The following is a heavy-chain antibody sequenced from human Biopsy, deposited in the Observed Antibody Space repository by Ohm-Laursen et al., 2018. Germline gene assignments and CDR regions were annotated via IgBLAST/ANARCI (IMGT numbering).Heavy chain of an antibody. Sequence: ASVTVSCKASGYTFTSYEINWVRQAPGQGLEWMGWMNPDSGNQGYAQNFQGRVTMTRNTSISTAYMEMSSLKSEDTAVYFCARADPPLFYYGSGSSNWFDPWGQGTLVTVSS. J-gene: IGHJ5*02. V-gene: IGHV1-8*01. CDR1: GYTFTSYE. CDR3: ARADPPLFYYGSGSSNWFDP. CDR2: MNPDSGNQ. D-gene: IGHD3-10*01.